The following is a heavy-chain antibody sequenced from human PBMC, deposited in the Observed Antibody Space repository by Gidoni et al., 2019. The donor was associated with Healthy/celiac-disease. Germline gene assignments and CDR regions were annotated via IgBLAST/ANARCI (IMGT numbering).Heavy chain of an antibody. CDR2: ISGSGGST. CDR3: AKDRLWFGELSYGMDV. J-gene: IGHJ6*02. Sequence: EVQLLESGGGLVQPGGSLRLSCAASGFTFSSYAMSWVRQAPGKGLEWVSAISGSGGSTYYADSVKGRFTISRDNSKNTLYLQMNSLRAEDTAVYYCAKDRLWFGELSYGMDVWGQGTTVTVSS. D-gene: IGHD3-10*01. CDR1: GFTFSSYA. V-gene: IGHV3-23*01.